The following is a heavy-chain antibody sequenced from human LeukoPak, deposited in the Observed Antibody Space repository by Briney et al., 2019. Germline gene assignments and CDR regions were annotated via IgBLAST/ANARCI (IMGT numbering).Heavy chain of an antibody. V-gene: IGHV3-21*01. CDR3: ARGHWLDSFDY. CDR2: ISFSGSYI. D-gene: IGHD6-19*01. J-gene: IGHJ4*02. CDR1: GFTFTTYG. Sequence: GGSLRLSCAASGFTFTTYGFNWVRQAPGKGLEWVSSISFSGSYIYYADSVKGRLTISRDNAKNSLYLQMNSLRAEDTAVYYCARGHWLDSFDYWGQGTLVTVSS.